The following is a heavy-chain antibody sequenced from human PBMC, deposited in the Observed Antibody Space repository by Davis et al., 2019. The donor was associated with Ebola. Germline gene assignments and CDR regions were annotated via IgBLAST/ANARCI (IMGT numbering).Heavy chain of an antibody. J-gene: IGHJ6*03. CDR1: GFTFSSYG. Sequence: GASLMISCAASGFTFSSYGMHWVREAPGKGLEWVAVISYDGSNKYYADSVKGRFTISRDNSKNTLYLQMNSLTAEDTAVYYCAKEWFGHLSRYMDVWGKGTTVTVSS. D-gene: IGHD3-10*01. CDR2: ISYDGSNK. CDR3: AKEWFGHLSRYMDV. V-gene: IGHV3-30*18.